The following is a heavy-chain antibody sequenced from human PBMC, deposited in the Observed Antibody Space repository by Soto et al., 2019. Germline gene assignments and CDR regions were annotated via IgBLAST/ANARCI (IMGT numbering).Heavy chain of an antibody. J-gene: IGHJ4*02. D-gene: IGHD3-3*01. CDR3: ATNRGYDFYYPDS. CDR1: GASVKTGGYY. Sequence: LSLTCDVSGASVKTGGYYWTWIRQHPEKGLEWIGYINYSGTTYNPSLKSRAFLSLDMSKNQFSLNLTSGTAADQAVYYCATNRGYDFYYPDSWGQGILVTVS. CDR2: INYSGTT. V-gene: IGHV4-31*11.